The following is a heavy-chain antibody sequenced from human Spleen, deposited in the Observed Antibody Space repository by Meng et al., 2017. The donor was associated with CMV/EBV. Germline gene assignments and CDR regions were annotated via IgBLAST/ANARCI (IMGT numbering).Heavy chain of an antibody. CDR2: INSGGRTI. J-gene: IGHJ4*02. CDR3: ARAEGGLWFGELSRFAY. Sequence: GGSLRLSCVASGFTFSSYEMNWVRQAPGKGLEWVSYINSGGRTIFYADSVKGRFTISRDNAKNSLYLQMNSLRAEDTAVYYCARAEGGLWFGELSRFAYWGQGTLVTVSS. D-gene: IGHD3-10*01. V-gene: IGHV3-48*03. CDR1: GFTFSSYE.